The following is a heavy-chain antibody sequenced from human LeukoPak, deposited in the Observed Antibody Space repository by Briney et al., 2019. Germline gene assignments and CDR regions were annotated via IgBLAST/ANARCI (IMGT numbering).Heavy chain of an antibody. CDR1: GLTFDDYG. J-gene: IGHJ4*02. D-gene: IGHD6-13*01. V-gene: IGHV3-20*04. CDR3: ARDLSASWYSLAY. Sequence: RPGGSLRLSCAVSGLTFDDYGMSWVRQAPGQGLEWVSGINWDGESTGYGGSVQGRFIISRDNAENALYLQMNGLRAEDTAVYYCARDLSASWYSLAYWGRGTPVTVSS. CDR2: INWDGEST.